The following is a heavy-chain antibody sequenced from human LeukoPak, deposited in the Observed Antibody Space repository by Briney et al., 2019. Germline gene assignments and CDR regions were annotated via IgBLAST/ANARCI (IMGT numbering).Heavy chain of an antibody. J-gene: IGHJ4*02. CDR2: IYYSGST. D-gene: IGHD3-10*01. CDR1: GGSISSYY. V-gene: IGHV4-59*01. Sequence: SETLSLTCTVSGGSISSYYWSWIRQPPGKGLEWIGYIYYSGSTNYNPSLKSRVTISVDTSKNQFSLKLSSVTAADTAVYYCASGITMVPLVYWGQGTLVTVSS. CDR3: ASGITMVPLVY.